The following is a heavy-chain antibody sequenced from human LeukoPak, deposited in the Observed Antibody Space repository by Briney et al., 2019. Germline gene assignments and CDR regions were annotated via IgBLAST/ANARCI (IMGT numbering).Heavy chain of an antibody. CDR1: GDSVSSNSAA. J-gene: IGHJ5*02. CDR2: TYYRSKWYN. Sequence: SQTLSLTCAISGDSVSSNSAAWNWIRQSPSRGLEWLGRTYYRSKWYNDYAVSVKSRITINPDTSKNQFSLQLNSVTPEDTAVYYCAKSKYSSGSRNWFARWGQGLLVTVSS. V-gene: IGHV6-1*01. D-gene: IGHD6-19*01. CDR3: AKSKYSSGSRNWFAR.